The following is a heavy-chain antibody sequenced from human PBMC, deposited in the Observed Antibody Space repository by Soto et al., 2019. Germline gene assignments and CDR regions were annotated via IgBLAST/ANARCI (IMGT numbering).Heavy chain of an antibody. J-gene: IGHJ3*02. Sequence: ASVKVSCKASGYTFTSYGISWVRQAPGQGLEWMGWISAYNGNTNYAQKLQGRVTMTTDTSTSTAYMELRSLRSDDTAVYYCARDTPLYCGSGSYEDAFDIWGQGTMVTVSS. D-gene: IGHD3-10*01. V-gene: IGHV1-18*01. CDR3: ARDTPLYCGSGSYEDAFDI. CDR2: ISAYNGNT. CDR1: GYTFTSYG.